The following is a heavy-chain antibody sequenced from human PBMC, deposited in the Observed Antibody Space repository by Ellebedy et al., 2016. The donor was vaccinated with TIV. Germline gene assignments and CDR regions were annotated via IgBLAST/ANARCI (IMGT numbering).Heavy chain of an antibody. CDR2: ITPILGTA. D-gene: IGHD6-19*01. CDR1: GGNFRSYV. CDR3: ARLGVAGD. J-gene: IGHJ4*02. Sequence: SVNVSCXTSGGNFRSYVISWVRQAPGQGLEWMGGITPILGTANHAQKLQGRVRITAEESTSTVFMELSSLRSEDTAVYYCARLGVAGDWGQGTLVTVSS. V-gene: IGHV1-69*13.